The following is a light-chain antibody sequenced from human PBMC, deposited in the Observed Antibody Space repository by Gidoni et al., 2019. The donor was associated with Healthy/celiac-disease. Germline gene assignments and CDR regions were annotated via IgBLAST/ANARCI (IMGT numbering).Light chain of an antibody. V-gene: IGKV1-8*01. J-gene: IGKJ5*01. CDR3: QQYYSYPIT. CDR2: AAS. CDR1: QGISSD. Sequence: AIRITQSPSSRSASTGDRVTITCRASQGISSDLAWYQQQPGKAPKLLIYAASTLQSGVPSRFSGSGSGTDFTLTISCLQSEDFATYYCQQYYSYPITFGQGTRLEIK.